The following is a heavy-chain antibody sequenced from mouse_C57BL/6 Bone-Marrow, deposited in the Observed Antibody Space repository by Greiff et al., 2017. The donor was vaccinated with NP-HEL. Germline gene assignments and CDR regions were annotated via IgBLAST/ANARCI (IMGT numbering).Heavy chain of an antibody. CDR2: IYPRSGNT. D-gene: IGHD2-4*01. V-gene: IGHV1-81*01. CDR1: GYTFTSYG. CDR3: ARYDHERFAY. J-gene: IGHJ3*01. Sequence: VQPKESGAELARPGASVKLSCKASGYTFTSYGISWVKQRTGQGLEWIGEIYPRSGNTYYNEKFKGKATLTADKSSSTAYMELRSLTSEDSAVYFCARYDHERFAYWGQGTLVTVSA.